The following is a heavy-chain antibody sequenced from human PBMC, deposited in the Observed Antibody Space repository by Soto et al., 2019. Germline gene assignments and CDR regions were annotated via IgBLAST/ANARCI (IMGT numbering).Heavy chain of an antibody. V-gene: IGHV1-18*01. CDR2: ISSYNGDT. CDR3: AKNGQPPYYYYGLDV. D-gene: IGHD2-8*01. Sequence: QGHLVQSGAEVKKPGASLKVSCKASGYTFTRYGISWVRQAPGQGLEWMGWISSYNGDTNYAQNLQDRVTMTIDTSTNTAYMELRSLTSDDTAVYYCAKNGQPPYYYYGLDVW. J-gene: IGHJ6*01. CDR1: GYTFTRYG.